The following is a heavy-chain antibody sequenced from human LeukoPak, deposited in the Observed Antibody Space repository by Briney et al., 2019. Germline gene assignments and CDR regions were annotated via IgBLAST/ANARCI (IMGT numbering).Heavy chain of an antibody. V-gene: IGHV3-23*01. CDR2: FSPTGSST. CDR1: GGSISSSN. Sequence: GTLSLTCAVSGGSISSSNWWSWVRQAPGKGLEWVSTFSPTGSSTYYADSVKGRFTISRDNSEHTLFLQMNSLRAEDTAVYYCAKDPHNWGYYFDFWGQGTLVTVSS. CDR3: AKDPHNWGYYFDF. D-gene: IGHD7-27*01. J-gene: IGHJ4*02.